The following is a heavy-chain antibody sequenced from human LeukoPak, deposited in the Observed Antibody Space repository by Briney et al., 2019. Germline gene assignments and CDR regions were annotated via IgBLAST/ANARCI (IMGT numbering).Heavy chain of an antibody. CDR1: GFTFSSYA. V-gene: IGHV3-23*01. Sequence: GGSLRLSCAASGFTFSSYAMSWVRQAPGKGLEWVSAISGSGDRTYYTDSVKGRFTISRDNSKNTLYLQINSLRAEDTAVYYCAKDTSSWYYGLDYWGQGTLVTVSS. D-gene: IGHD6-13*01. CDR2: ISGSGDRT. J-gene: IGHJ4*02. CDR3: AKDTSSWYYGLDY.